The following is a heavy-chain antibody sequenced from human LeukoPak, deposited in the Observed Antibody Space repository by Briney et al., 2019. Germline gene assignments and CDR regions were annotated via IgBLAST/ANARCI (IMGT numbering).Heavy chain of an antibody. V-gene: IGHV1-69*05. J-gene: IGHJ5*02. CDR3: ARVNYDFWSGPKNYNWFDP. D-gene: IGHD3-3*01. CDR1: GGTFSSYA. Sequence: SVKVSCKASGGTFSSYAISWVRQAPGQGLEWMGGIIPIFGTANYAQKFQGRVTITTDESTSTACMELSSLRSEDTAVYYCARVNYDFWSGPKNYNWFDPWGQGTLVTVSS. CDR2: IIPIFGTA.